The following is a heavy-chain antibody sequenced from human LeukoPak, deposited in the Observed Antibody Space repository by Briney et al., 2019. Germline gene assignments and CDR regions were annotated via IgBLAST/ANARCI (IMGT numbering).Heavy chain of an antibody. V-gene: IGHV1-46*01. Sequence: ASVKVSCEASGYTFTSYYMHWVRQAPGQGLEWMGIINPSGGSTSYVQKFQGRVTMTRDMSTSTVYMELSSLRSEDTAVYYCAGDRIAARFSLDYWGQGTLVPVSS. CDR1: GYTFTSYY. J-gene: IGHJ4*02. CDR3: AGDRIAARFSLDY. D-gene: IGHD6-6*01. CDR2: INPSGGST.